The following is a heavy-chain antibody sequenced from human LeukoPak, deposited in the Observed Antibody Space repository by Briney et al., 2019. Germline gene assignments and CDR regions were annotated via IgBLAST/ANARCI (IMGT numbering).Heavy chain of an antibody. D-gene: IGHD4-23*01. Sequence: ASVKVSCKASGYTFTGYYMHWVRQAPGQGLEWMGWINPNSGGTNYAQKFQGRVTMTRDTSISTAYMELSRLRSEDTAVYYCARDGDYGGNSPLDYWGQGTLVTVSP. CDR3: ARDGDYGGNSPLDY. CDR2: INPNSGGT. CDR1: GYTFTGYY. J-gene: IGHJ4*02. V-gene: IGHV1-2*02.